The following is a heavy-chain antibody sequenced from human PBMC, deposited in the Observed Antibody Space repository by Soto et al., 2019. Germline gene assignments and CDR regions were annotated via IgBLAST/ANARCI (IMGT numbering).Heavy chain of an antibody. CDR1: GFTLSSCG. Sequence: QVQVVESGGGVVQPGRSLRLSCAASGFTLSSCGMHWVRQAPGKGLEWVGAITYDGGSEHYADFVKGRFTISRDSSEKTVYLQMNSLRVEDSAVYYCAKEQSSGYYRVVDHWGQGTLVTVSS. CDR2: ITYDGGSE. CDR3: AKEQSSGYYRVVDH. J-gene: IGHJ4*02. D-gene: IGHD6-19*01. V-gene: IGHV3-30*18.